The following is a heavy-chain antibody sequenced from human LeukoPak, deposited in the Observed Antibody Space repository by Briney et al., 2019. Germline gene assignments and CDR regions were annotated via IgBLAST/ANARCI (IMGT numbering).Heavy chain of an antibody. V-gene: IGHV1-2*02. CDR3: ARGRTEDYDSSGYDY. CDR2: INPNSGGT. J-gene: IGHJ4*02. D-gene: IGHD3-22*01. CDR1: GYTFTGYY. Sequence: ASVKVSCKASGYTFTGYYMHWVRQAPGQGLEWMGWINPNSGGTNYAQKFQGRVTMTRNTSISTAYMELSSLRSEDTAVYYCARGRTEDYDSSGYDYWGQGTLVTVSS.